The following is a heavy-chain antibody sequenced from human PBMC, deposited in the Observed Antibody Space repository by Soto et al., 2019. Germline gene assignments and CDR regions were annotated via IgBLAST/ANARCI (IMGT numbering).Heavy chain of an antibody. V-gene: IGHV4-38-2*01. Sequence: SETLSLTCAVSGYSISSGYYWGWIRQPPGKGLEWIGSIYHSGSTYYNPSLKSRVTISVDTSKNQFSLKLSSVTAADTAVYYCARGRRYFDWLLTQVYWFDPWGQGTLVTVS. D-gene: IGHD3-9*01. CDR1: GYSISSGYY. CDR3: ARGRRYFDWLLTQVYWFDP. CDR2: IYHSGST. J-gene: IGHJ5*02.